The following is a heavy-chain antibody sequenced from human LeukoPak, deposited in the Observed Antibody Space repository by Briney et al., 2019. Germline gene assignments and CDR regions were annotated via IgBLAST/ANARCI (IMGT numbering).Heavy chain of an antibody. CDR2: IYTSGST. CDR3: ARGLDCSSTSCYLRNWFDP. V-gene: IGHV4-4*07. CDR1: GGSISSYY. Sequence: SETLSLTCTDSGGSISSYYWSWIRQPAGKGLEWIGRIYTSGSTNYNPSLKSRVTMSVDTSKNQFSLKLSSVTAADTAVYYCARGLDCSSTSCYLRNWFDPWGQGTLVTVSS. D-gene: IGHD2-2*01. J-gene: IGHJ5*02.